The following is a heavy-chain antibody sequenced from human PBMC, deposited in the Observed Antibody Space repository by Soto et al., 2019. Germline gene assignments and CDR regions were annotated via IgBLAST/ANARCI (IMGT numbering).Heavy chain of an antibody. CDR2: INPNGGVT. V-gene: IGHV1-2*04. CDR1: GDTFNDYY. J-gene: IGHJ6*03. Sequence: QVQLVQSGAEVKKPGASVTVSCRSSGDTFNDYYIHWVRQAPGQGREWMGWINPNGGVTKYAQKFQGWVTMPRNTSIRTVYMQLSRLRSDDTAVYYCARESGGATATLDYYYFYMDVWGTGTTVTVSS. CDR3: ARESGGATATLDYYYFYMDV. D-gene: IGHD5-12*01.